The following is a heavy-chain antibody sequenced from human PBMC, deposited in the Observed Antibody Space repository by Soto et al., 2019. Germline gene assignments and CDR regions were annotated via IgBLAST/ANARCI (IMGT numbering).Heavy chain of an antibody. J-gene: IGHJ4*02. CDR1: GFTFSGSA. CDR3: ASARGSSSWAFGY. D-gene: IGHD6-13*01. Sequence: PGGSLRLSCAASGFTFSGSAMHWVRQASGKGLEWVGRIRSKANSYATAYAASVKGRFTISRDDSKNTAYLQMNSLRAEDTATYYCASARGSSSWAFGYWGQGALVTVSS. V-gene: IGHV3-73*01. CDR2: IRSKANSYAT.